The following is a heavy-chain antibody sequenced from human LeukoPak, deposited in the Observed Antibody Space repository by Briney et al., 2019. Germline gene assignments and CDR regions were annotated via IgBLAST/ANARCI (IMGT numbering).Heavy chain of an antibody. V-gene: IGHV3-30*02. Sequence: GRSLKLSCAASGFTFSSYGMHWVRQAPGKGLEWVAFIRYDGSNKYYADSVKGRFTISRDNSKNTLYLQMNSLRAEDTAVYYCAEDQGGSFDYWGQGTLVTVSS. CDR1: GFTFSSYG. CDR3: AEDQGGSFDY. D-gene: IGHD5-12*01. J-gene: IGHJ4*02. CDR2: IRYDGSNK.